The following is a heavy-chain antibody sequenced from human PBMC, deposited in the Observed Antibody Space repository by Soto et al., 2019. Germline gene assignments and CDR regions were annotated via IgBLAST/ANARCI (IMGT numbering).Heavy chain of an antibody. J-gene: IGHJ4*02. CDR3: ARGRFLEWFRFDY. V-gene: IGHV1-3*01. D-gene: IGHD3-3*01. Sequence: ASVKVSCKASGYTFTSYAMHWVRQAPGQRLEWMGWINAGNGNTKYSQKFQGRVTITRDTSASTAYMELSSLRFEYTAVYYCARGRFLEWFRFDYWGQGTLVTVSS. CDR2: INAGNGNT. CDR1: GYTFTSYA.